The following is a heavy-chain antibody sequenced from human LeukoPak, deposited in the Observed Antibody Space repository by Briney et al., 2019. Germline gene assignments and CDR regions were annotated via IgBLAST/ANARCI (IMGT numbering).Heavy chain of an antibody. CDR3: ARSRLTGYSSGGLDY. Sequence: SVKVSCKAFGGTFSSYAISWVRQAPGQGLEWMGRIIPILGIANYAQKFQGRVTITADKSTSTAYMELSSLRSEDTAVYYCARSRLTGYSSGGLDYWGQGTLVTVSS. D-gene: IGHD6-19*01. CDR2: IIPILGIA. CDR1: GGTFSSYA. V-gene: IGHV1-69*04. J-gene: IGHJ4*02.